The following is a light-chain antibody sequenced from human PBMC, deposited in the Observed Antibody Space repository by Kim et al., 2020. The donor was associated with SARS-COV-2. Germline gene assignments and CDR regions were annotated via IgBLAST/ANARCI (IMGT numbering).Light chain of an antibody. Sequence: DIQMTQSPSTLSASVGDRVTITCRASQSISTWLAWYQQKPGKAPKVLIYKASTLESGVPSRFSGSGSATEFTLTISSLQPDDFATYYCQQSNTYPWTFGQRTKVEVK. J-gene: IGKJ1*01. V-gene: IGKV1-5*03. CDR3: QQSNTYPWT. CDR2: KAS. CDR1: QSISTW.